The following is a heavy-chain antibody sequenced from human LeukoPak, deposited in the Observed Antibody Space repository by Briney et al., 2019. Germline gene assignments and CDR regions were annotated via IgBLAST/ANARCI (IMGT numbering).Heavy chain of an antibody. D-gene: IGHD4-11*01. CDR1: GGTFSSYA. J-gene: IGHJ6*02. CDR3: ARDRSDYSNTYYYGMDV. Sequence: SVKVSCKASGGTFSSYAISWVRQAPGKGLEWMGRIIPILGIANYAQKFQGRVTITADKSTSTAYMELSSLRSEDTAVYYCARDRSDYSNTYYYGMDVWGQGTTVTVSS. CDR2: IIPILGIA. V-gene: IGHV1-69*04.